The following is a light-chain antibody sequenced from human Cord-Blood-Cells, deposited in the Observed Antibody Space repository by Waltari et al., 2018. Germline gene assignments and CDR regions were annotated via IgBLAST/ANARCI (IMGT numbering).Light chain of an antibody. CDR3: QQYNNWPPLT. CDR1: QSVSSN. Sequence: EIVMTQSPATLSVSPGERATLPCRASQSVSSNLAWYTQKPGQAPRLLIYGASTRATGIPARFSGSGSGTEFTLTISSLQSEDFAVYYCQQYNNWPPLTFGGGTKVEIK. J-gene: IGKJ4*01. CDR2: GAS. V-gene: IGKV3-15*01.